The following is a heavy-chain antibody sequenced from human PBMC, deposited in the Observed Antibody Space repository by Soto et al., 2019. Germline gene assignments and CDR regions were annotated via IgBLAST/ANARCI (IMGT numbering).Heavy chain of an antibody. CDR1: GFRFSDFA. Sequence: EVQLLESGGGFVQPGGSLRLSCAASGFRFSDFAMTWVRQAPGRGLEWVSAITGTASSTYYADSVKGRFTISRDNSKNTRYLQINSLRDEDTAIYYCAKGAEGYVVSSLDSWGQGTLVTVSS. V-gene: IGHV3-23*01. J-gene: IGHJ4*02. CDR3: AKGAEGYVVSSLDS. CDR2: ITGTASST. D-gene: IGHD5-12*01.